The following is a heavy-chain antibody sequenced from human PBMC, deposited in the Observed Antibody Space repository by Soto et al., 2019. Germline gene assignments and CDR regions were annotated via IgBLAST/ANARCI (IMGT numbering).Heavy chain of an antibody. Sequence: QVQLVQSGAEVKKPGASVKVSCKASGGTFSSYAISWVRQAPGQGLEWMGGIIPIFGTANYAQKYQGRVTIAADESTSTAYMELSSLRSEDTAVYYCSRAPTPERGAIPGAVWGQGTTVTVS. V-gene: IGHV1-69*01. D-gene: IGHD1-1*01. CDR2: IIPIFGTA. CDR3: SRAPTPERGAIPGAV. J-gene: IGHJ6*02. CDR1: GGTFSSYA.